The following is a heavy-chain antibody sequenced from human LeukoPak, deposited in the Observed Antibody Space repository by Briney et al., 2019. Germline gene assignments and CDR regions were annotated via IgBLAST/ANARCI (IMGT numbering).Heavy chain of an antibody. J-gene: IGHJ6*02. D-gene: IGHD3-10*01. CDR2: ISYDGSNK. Sequence: GRSLRLSCAASGFTFSSYGMHWVRQAPGKGLEWVAVISYDGSNKYYADSVKGRFTISRDNSKNTLYLQMNSLRAEDTAVYYCAKVRGAMVRGVSYYYYYGMDVWGQGTTVTVSS. V-gene: IGHV3-30*18. CDR3: AKVRGAMVRGVSYYYYYGMDV. CDR1: GFTFSSYG.